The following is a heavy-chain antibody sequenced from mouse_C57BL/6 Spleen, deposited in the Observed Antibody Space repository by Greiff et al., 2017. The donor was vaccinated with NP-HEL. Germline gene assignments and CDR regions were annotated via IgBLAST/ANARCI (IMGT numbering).Heavy chain of an antibody. CDR2: IWRGGST. V-gene: IGHV2-5*01. J-gene: IGHJ4*01. CDR1: GFSLTSYG. CDR3: AKRGLLGYAMDY. D-gene: IGHD2-10*01. Sequence: VKLQESGPGLVQPSQSLSITCTVSGFSLTSYGVHWVRQSPGKGLEWLGVIWRGGSTDYNAAFMSRLSITNDNSKSQVFFKMNSLQADDTAIYYCAKRGLLGYAMDYWGQGTSVTVSS.